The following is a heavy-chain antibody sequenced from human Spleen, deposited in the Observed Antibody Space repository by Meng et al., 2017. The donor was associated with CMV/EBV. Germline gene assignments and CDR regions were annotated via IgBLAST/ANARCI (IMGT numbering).Heavy chain of an antibody. J-gene: IGHJ4*02. CDR2: IYPGDSDT. CDR3: VRLGRTYGDFDY. Sequence: KVSCKGSGYSFTSYWIGWVRQMPGKGLEWMGIIYPGDSDTRYSPSFQGQVTISADKSTSTAYLQWSSLKASDTAIYYCVRLGRTYGDFDYWGQGTLVTVSS. D-gene: IGHD4-17*01. CDR1: GYSFTSYW. V-gene: IGHV5-51*01.